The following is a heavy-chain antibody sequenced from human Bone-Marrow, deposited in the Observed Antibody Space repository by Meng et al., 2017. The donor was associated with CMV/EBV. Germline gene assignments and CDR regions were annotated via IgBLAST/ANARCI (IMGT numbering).Heavy chain of an antibody. CDR2: INHSGST. CDR1: GGPFSGYY. V-gene: IGHV4-34*01. J-gene: IGHJ4*02. CDR3: ARGPKRVRGVVVLYYFDY. D-gene: IGHD3-10*01. Sequence: SETLSLTCAVYGGPFSGYYWSWIRQPPGKGLEWIGEINHSGSTNYNPSLKSRVTISVDTSKNQFSLKLSSVTAADTAVYYCARGPKRVRGVVVLYYFDYWGQGTLVTVSS.